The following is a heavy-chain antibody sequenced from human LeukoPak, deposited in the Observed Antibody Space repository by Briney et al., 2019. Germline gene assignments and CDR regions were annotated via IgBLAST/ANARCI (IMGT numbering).Heavy chain of an antibody. CDR1: GFTFSSYG. J-gene: IGHJ6*03. Sequence: PGGSLRLSCAASGFTFSSYGMHWVRQAPGKGLEWVAFIRYDGSNKYYADSVKGRFTISRDNSKNTLYLQMNSLKTEDTAVYYCTTAASPTATGMDVWGKGTTVTVSS. CDR3: TTAASPTATGMDV. V-gene: IGHV3-30*02. CDR2: IRYDGSNK.